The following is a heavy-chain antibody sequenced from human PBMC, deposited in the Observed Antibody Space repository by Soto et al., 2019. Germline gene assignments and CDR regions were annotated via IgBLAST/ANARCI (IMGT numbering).Heavy chain of an antibody. V-gene: IGHV1-69*01. CDR2: IIPIFGTA. J-gene: IGHJ2*01. CDR3: AGGYSYGYPVSGRVIWYFDL. D-gene: IGHD5-18*01. CDR1: GGTFSSYA. Sequence: QVQLVQSGAEVKKPGSSVKVSCKASGGTFSSYAISWVRQAPGQGLEWMGGIIPIFGTANYAQKFQGRVTITADESTSTAYMELSSLRSEDTAVYYCAGGYSYGYPVSGRVIWYFDLWGRGTLVTVSS.